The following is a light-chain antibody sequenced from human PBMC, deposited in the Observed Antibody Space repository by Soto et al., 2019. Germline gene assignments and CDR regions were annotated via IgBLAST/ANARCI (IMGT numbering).Light chain of an antibody. J-gene: IGKJ1*01. CDR1: QNISSY. Sequence: IVLTQSPATLSLSPGTXATLSSRASQNISSYLIWYQQKPGQAPRLLIYGASSRATGIPDRFSGSGSGTDFTLTISRLEPEDFAVYYCQQYDSSWTLGQGTKVDIK. V-gene: IGKV3-20*01. CDR2: GAS. CDR3: QQYDSSWT.